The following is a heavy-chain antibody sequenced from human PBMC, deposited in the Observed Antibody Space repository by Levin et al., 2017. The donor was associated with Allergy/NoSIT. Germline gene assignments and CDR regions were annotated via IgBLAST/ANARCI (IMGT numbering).Heavy chain of an antibody. V-gene: IGHV1-2*02. Sequence: PGASVKVSCKGSGYTFTDYWIHWVRQAPGQGLEWMGWIVTKDGGTNYAQNFQDRVTMTRDTSIGTAYMELSRLRSDDTAMYYCARGGSHHGFDVWGQGTVVTVSS. CDR1: GYTFTDYW. CDR3: ARGGSHHGFDV. D-gene: IGHD1-26*01. CDR2: IVTKDGGT. J-gene: IGHJ3*01.